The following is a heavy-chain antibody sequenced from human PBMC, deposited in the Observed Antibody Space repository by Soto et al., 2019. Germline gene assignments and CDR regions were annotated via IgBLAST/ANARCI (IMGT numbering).Heavy chain of an antibody. CDR2: IIPIFGTA. D-gene: IGHD2-8*01. CDR1: GGTFSSDA. CDR3: AGVYFYVRWTIFFVILSYPMDV. Sequence: GASVKVSCKASGGTFSSDAISWVRQAPGQGLEWMGGIIPIFGTANYAQKFQGRVTITADESTSTAYMELSSLRSDDTAVYYCAGVYFYVRWTIFFVILSYPMDVWGLGTAVTVSS. J-gene: IGHJ6*02. V-gene: IGHV1-69*13.